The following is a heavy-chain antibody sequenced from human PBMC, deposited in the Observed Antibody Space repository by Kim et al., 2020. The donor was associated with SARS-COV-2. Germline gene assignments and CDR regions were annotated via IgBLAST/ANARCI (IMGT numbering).Heavy chain of an antibody. V-gene: IGHV3-23*01. Sequence: TSYAGSVKGRFTISRDNSKNTLYLQMNNLRAEDTAVFYCARALFGGHDYWGQGILVTVSS. D-gene: IGHD2-15*01. J-gene: IGHJ4*02. CDR3: ARALFGGHDY. CDR2: T.